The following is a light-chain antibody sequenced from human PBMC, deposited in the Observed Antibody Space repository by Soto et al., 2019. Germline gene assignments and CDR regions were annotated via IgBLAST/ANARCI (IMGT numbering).Light chain of an antibody. CDR3: QYYAGVWT. Sequence: DIQMTQSPSSLSASVGDRVTITCRASQSISSYLNWHQQKPGKVPNVLINVASTLRSGVPSRFSGSGPGTDFILTISSLKPDDFATYYCQYYAGVWTFGQGTKGDIK. CDR1: QSISSY. J-gene: IGKJ1*01. CDR2: VAS. V-gene: IGKV1-39*01.